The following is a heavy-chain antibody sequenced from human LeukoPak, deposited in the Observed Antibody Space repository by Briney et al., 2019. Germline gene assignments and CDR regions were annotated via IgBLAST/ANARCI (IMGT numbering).Heavy chain of an antibody. D-gene: IGHD3-22*01. V-gene: IGHV4-39*07. J-gene: IGHJ5*02. Sequence: KASETLSLTCTVSGGSISSSSYYWGWIRQPPGKGLEWIGSIYYSGSTYYNPSLKSRVTISVDTSKNQLSLKLSSVTAADTAVYYCARGITMIVVVNWFDPWGQGTLVTVSS. CDR2: IYYSGST. CDR1: GGSISSSSYY. CDR3: ARGITMIVVVNWFDP.